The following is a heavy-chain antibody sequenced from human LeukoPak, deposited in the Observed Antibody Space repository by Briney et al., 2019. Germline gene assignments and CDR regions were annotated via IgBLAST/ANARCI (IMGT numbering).Heavy chain of an antibody. D-gene: IGHD6-19*01. CDR2: INPSGGST. Sequence: ASVKVSCKASGYTFTGYYMHWVRQAPGQGLEWMGIINPSGGSTSYAQKFQGRVTMTRDTSTSTVYMELSSLRSEDTAVYYCARDLYSSGWYDEPFYYYYMDVWGKRTTVTVSS. CDR3: ARDLYSSGWYDEPFYYYYMDV. CDR1: GYTFTGYY. V-gene: IGHV1-46*01. J-gene: IGHJ6*03.